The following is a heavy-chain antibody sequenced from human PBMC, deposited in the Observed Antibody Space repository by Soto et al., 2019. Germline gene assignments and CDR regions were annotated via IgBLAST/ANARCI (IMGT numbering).Heavy chain of an antibody. CDR1: GVSISSGGYS. D-gene: IGHD1-1*01. CDR2: IYHSGST. J-gene: IGHJ5*02. V-gene: IGHV4-30-2*01. Sequence: QLQLQESGSGLVKPSQTLSLTCAVSGVSISSGGYSWSWIRQPPGKCLEWIGYIYHSGSTYYNPSLKSLVTISVDRSKNQFSLKLSSVTAADTAVYYCARETTPGWFDPWGQVTLVTVSS. CDR3: ARETTPGWFDP.